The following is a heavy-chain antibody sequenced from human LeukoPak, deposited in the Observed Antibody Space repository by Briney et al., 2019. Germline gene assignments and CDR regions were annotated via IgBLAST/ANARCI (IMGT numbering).Heavy chain of an antibody. CDR1: GFTFSSYW. J-gene: IGHJ5*02. V-gene: IGHV3-7*01. CDR3: ARDLSGYDFWSGYVSSWFDP. CDR2: IKQDGSEK. Sequence: GGSLRLSCAASGFTFSSYWMSWVRQAPGKGLEWVANIKQDGSEKYYVDSVKGRFTISRDNAKNSLYLQMNSLRAEDTAVYYCARDLSGYDFWSGYVSSWFDPWGQGTLVTVSS. D-gene: IGHD3-3*01.